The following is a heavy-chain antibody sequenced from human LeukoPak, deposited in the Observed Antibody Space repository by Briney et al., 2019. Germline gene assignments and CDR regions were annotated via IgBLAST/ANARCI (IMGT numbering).Heavy chain of an antibody. V-gene: IGHV3-21*01. D-gene: IGHD1-1*01. Sequence: PGGSLRLSCAASGFTFSSYSMNWVRQAPGKGLEWVSSIGSSSSYIYYADSVKGRFTISRDNAKNSLYLQMNSLRAEDTAVYYCARWAGKMTRWGQGTLVTVSS. CDR3: ARWAGKMTR. J-gene: IGHJ4*02. CDR2: IGSSSSYI. CDR1: GFTFSSYS.